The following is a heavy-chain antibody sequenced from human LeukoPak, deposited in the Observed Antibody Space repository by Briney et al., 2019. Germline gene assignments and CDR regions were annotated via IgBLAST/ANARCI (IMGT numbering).Heavy chain of an antibody. CDR2: IYYSGST. D-gene: IGHD3-22*01. CDR3: ARGNRYYYDSSGPSDV. CDR1: GGSISSYY. J-gene: IGHJ6*02. V-gene: IGHV4-59*08. Sequence: PSETLSLTCTVSGGSISSYYWSWIRQPPGKGLEWIGYIYYSGSTNYNPSLKSRVTISVDTSKNQFSLKLSSVTAADTAVYYCARGNRYYYDSSGPSDVWGQGTTVTVSS.